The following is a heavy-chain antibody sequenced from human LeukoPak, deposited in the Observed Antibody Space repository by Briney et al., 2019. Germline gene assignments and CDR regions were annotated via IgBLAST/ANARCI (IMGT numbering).Heavy chain of an antibody. J-gene: IGHJ4*02. D-gene: IGHD3-9*01. CDR3: ATSLDAPGNY. V-gene: IGHV3-23*01. Sequence: GGSLRLSCATSGFTFNTNAMSWFGRAPGRGLEWVSTIGNTETFYADSVTGRFTISRDNSKNTVYLYMNSLRVEDTAVYYCATSLDAPGNYWGQGSLVTVSS. CDR1: GFTFNTNA. CDR2: IGNTET.